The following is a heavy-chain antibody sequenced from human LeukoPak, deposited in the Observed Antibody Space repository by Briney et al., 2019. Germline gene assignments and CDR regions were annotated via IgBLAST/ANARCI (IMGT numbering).Heavy chain of an antibody. Sequence: GRSLTLSCAASGFTFSNYGMHWVRQAPGKGLEWVAVIWSDGSDKYYADSVKGRFTISRDNSKNTLYLQLNSLRAEDTAVYSCARDPGWYSHIDYWGQGALVTVSS. CDR1: GFTFSNYG. V-gene: IGHV3-33*01. CDR3: ARDPGWYSHIDY. CDR2: IWSDGSDK. D-gene: IGHD2-15*01. J-gene: IGHJ4*02.